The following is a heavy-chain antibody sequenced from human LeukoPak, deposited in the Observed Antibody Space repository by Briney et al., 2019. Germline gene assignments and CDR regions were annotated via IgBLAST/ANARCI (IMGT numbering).Heavy chain of an antibody. CDR2: VYYSGRT. D-gene: IGHD3-22*01. Sequence: PSETLSLTCTVSGGSVSSGSYSWTWIRQPPGKGLEWIGYVYYSGRTNYNPSLKSRLTISVDTSKNQSSLRLRSVTAADTAVDYCARGYYYDQNGLDPWGQGTLVTVSS. CDR1: GGSVSSGSYS. V-gene: IGHV4-61*01. J-gene: IGHJ5*02. CDR3: ARGYYYDQNGLDP.